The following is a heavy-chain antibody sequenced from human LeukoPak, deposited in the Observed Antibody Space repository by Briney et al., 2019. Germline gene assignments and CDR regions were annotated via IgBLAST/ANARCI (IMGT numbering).Heavy chain of an antibody. D-gene: IGHD3-22*01. Sequence: SQTLSLTCAISGGSVSSNGAAWNWIRQSPSRGLEWLGRTYYRSKWYNDYAVSVKSRITINPDTSKNQFSLQLNSVTPEDTAVYYCARERTYYYDSSGKYYFDYWGQGTLVTVSS. J-gene: IGHJ4*02. CDR1: GGSVSSNGAA. V-gene: IGHV6-1*01. CDR2: TYYRSKWYN. CDR3: ARERTYYYDSSGKYYFDY.